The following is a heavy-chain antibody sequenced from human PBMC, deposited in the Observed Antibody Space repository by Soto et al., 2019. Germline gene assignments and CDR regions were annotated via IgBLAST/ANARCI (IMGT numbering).Heavy chain of an antibody. J-gene: IGHJ2*01. Sequence: EVQLLESGGGLVQPGGSLRLSCAASGFTFSSYAMSWVRQAPGKGLEWVSAISGSGGSTYYADSVKGRFTISRDNSKNTPYLQMNSMRAEDTAVYYCAKLRGRVMAWYFDLWGRGTLVTVSS. V-gene: IGHV3-23*01. D-gene: IGHD2-21*01. CDR2: ISGSGGST. CDR1: GFTFSSYA. CDR3: AKLRGRVMAWYFDL.